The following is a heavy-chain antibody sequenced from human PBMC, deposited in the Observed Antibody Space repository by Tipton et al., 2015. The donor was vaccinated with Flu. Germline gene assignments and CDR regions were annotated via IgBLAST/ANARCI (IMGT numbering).Heavy chain of an antibody. J-gene: IGHJ4*02. CDR2: MNPDTGDT. Sequence: QLVQSGAEVKKPGASVRVSCKASGYIFTTYDINWVRQATGQGLEWMGWMNPDTGDTGYAQKFQGRVTMTRDKSTRTFYMELSSLRFDDTALYYCARDLSFDFWGQGTLVTVSS. CDR3: ARDLSFDF. V-gene: IGHV1-8*01. CDR1: GYIFTTYD.